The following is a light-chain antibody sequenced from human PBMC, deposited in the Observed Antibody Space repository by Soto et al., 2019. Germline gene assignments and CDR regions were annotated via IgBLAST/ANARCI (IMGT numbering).Light chain of an antibody. CDR3: QHSDNNWWT. J-gene: IGKJ1*01. Sequence: DIQMTQSPSSLSASVGDRVTITCRASQSINTYLNGYQQKAGKAPNVLIYAASNLESGVPSRFSGSGSGTHFTLTISNLQPEDFATYYCQHSDNNWWTFGQGTKVDIK. CDR2: AAS. V-gene: IGKV1-39*01. CDR1: QSINTY.